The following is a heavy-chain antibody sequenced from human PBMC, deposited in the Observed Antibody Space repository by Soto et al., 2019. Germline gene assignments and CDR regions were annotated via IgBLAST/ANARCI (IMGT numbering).Heavy chain of an antibody. CDR2: INHSGST. CDR1: GGSFSGYY. CDR3: AGSWGKISSSWIVDY. Sequence: QVQLQQWGAGLLKPSETLSLTCAVYGGSFSGYYWSWIRQPPGKGLEWIGEINHSGSTNYNPSLKSGVTIAVDTSKNQFSLKLSSVTAADTAVYYCAGSWGKISSSWIVDYWGQGTLVTVSS. D-gene: IGHD6-13*01. J-gene: IGHJ4*02. V-gene: IGHV4-34*01.